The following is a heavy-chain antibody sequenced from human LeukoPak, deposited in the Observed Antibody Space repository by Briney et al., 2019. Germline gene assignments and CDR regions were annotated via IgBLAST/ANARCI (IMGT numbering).Heavy chain of an antibody. Sequence: GGSLRLSCAASGFTFSDYYMSWIRQAPGKGLEWVSCISSSGSTIYYADSVKGRFTISRDNAKNSLYLQMNSLRAEDTAVYYCASLEPGIAVAAYWGQGTLVTVSS. CDR1: GFTFSDYY. J-gene: IGHJ4*02. D-gene: IGHD6-19*01. CDR2: ISSSGSTI. V-gene: IGHV3-11*01. CDR3: ASLEPGIAVAAY.